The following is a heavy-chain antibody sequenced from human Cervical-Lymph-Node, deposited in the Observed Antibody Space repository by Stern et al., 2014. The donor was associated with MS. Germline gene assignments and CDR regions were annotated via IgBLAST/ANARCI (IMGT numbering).Heavy chain of an antibody. CDR1: GFTFSNYT. J-gene: IGHJ4*02. Sequence: VQLVQSGGGLVKPGGSLRLSCAASGFTFSNYTMNWVRQAPGKGLEWVSSISRDCSYIYYADSVKGRFTITRDNAKNSLYLQMNSLIAEDTAVYYCARDIVDSVYYDSCGYDYWGQGTLVTVSS. V-gene: IGHV3-21*01. CDR3: ARDIVDSVYYDSCGYDY. CDR2: ISRDCSYI. D-gene: IGHD3-22*01.